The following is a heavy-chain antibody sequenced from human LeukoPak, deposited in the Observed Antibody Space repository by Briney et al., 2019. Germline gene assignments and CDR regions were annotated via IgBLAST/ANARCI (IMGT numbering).Heavy chain of an antibody. D-gene: IGHD2-2*01. CDR2: IIPIFGTA. J-gene: IGHJ6*03. Sequence: SVKVSCKASGGTFSSYAISWVRQAPGQGLEWVGGIIPIFGTANYAQKFQGRVTITADESTSTAYMELSSPRSEDTAVYYCASSQLSDRYYYDMDVWGKGTTVTVSS. CDR1: GGTFSSYA. V-gene: IGHV1-69*01. CDR3: ASSQLSDRYYYDMDV.